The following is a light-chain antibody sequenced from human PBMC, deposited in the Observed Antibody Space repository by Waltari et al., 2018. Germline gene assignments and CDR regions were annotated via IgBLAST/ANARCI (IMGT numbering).Light chain of an antibody. CDR3: SSYTRRSYWV. J-gene: IGLJ3*02. V-gene: IGLV2-14*01. CDR2: KVN. CDR1: SSDVGFYAF. Sequence: QSALTQPASVSGSPGQSITISCPGTSSDVGFYAFVSWFQPPPGNAPKVMIYKVNNRPSGVSNRFSGSKSANTASLTISGLQAEDEADYYCSSYTRRSYWVFGGGTQLTVL.